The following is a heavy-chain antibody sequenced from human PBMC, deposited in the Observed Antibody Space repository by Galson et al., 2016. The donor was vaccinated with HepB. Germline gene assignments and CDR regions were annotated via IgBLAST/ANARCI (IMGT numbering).Heavy chain of an antibody. V-gene: IGHV3-7*01. CDR3: VRAPGLDLDY. D-gene: IGHD6-19*01. Sequence: SLRLSCAASGFTFSSHWLNWVRQAPGKGLEWVANIKQDGSEKYYVDPVKGRFTVSRDNAKNSLYLQMNSLRAEDTAVYHCVRAPGLDLDYWGQGTLVTVSS. J-gene: IGHJ4*02. CDR1: GFTFSSHW. CDR2: IKQDGSEK.